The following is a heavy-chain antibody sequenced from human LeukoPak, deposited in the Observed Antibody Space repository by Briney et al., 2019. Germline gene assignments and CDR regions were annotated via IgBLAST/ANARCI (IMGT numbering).Heavy chain of an antibody. CDR3: ARGGGEQWLVPQSFDY. CDR1: GGSFSGYY. V-gene: IGHV4-59*10. CDR2: IYTSGST. J-gene: IGHJ4*02. Sequence: PSETLSLTCAVYGGSFSGYYWSWIRQPAGKGLEWIGRIYTSGSTNYNPSLKSRVTISVDTSKNQFSLKLSSVTAADTAVYYCARGGGEQWLVPQSFDYWGQGTLVTVSS. D-gene: IGHD6-19*01.